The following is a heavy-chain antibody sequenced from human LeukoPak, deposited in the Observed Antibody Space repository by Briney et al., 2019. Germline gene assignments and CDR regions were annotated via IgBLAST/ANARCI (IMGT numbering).Heavy chain of an antibody. J-gene: IGHJ6*02. CDR2: IYYSGST. CDR3: ARSYSSGWSYYYYYYGMDV. Sequence: SETLSLTCTVSGGSISSGDYYWSWIRQPPGKGLEWIGYIYYSGSTYYNPSLKSRVTISVDTSKNQFSLKLSSVTAADTAVYYCARSYSSGWSYYYYYYGMDVWGQGTTVTVSS. V-gene: IGHV4-30-4*01. CDR1: GGSISSGDYY. D-gene: IGHD6-19*01.